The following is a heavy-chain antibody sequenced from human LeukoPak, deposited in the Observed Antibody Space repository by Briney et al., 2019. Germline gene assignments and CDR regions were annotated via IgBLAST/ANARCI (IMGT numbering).Heavy chain of an antibody. CDR1: GGSFSGYY. CDR3: ARKRVDFWSGYSRLLDY. J-gene: IGHJ4*02. Sequence: PETLSLTCAVYGGSFSGYYWSWIRQPPGKGLEWIGEINHSGSTNYNPSLKSRVTISVDTSKNQFSLKLSSVTAADTAVYYCARKRVDFWSGYSRLLDYWGLGTLVTVSS. CDR2: INHSGST. V-gene: IGHV4-34*01. D-gene: IGHD3-3*01.